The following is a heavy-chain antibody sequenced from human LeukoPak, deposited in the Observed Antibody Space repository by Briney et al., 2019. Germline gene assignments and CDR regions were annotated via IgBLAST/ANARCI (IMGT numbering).Heavy chain of an antibody. CDR3: ARAITMIVVVMDY. Sequence: SETLSLTCTVSGYSISSGYYWGWIRQPPGKGLEWIGSIYYSGSTYYNPSLKSRVTISVDTSKNQFSLKLSSVTAADTAVYYCARAITMIVVVMDYWGQGTLVTVSS. V-gene: IGHV4-38-2*02. D-gene: IGHD3-22*01. CDR2: IYYSGST. CDR1: GYSISSGYY. J-gene: IGHJ4*02.